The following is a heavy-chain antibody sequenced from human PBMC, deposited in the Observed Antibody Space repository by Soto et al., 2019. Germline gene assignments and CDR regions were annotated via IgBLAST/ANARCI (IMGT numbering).Heavy chain of an antibody. D-gene: IGHD3-16*01. J-gene: IGHJ4*02. V-gene: IGHV3-49*03. Sequence: GGSLRLSCTASGFTFGDYAMSWFRQAPGKGLEWVGFIRSKAYGGTTEYAASVKGRFTISRDDSKSIAYLQMNSLKTEDTAVYYCTRGGSYISYLTNDDYWGQGTLVTVSS. CDR2: IRSKAYGGTT. CDR1: GFTFGDYA. CDR3: TRGGSYISYLTNDDY.